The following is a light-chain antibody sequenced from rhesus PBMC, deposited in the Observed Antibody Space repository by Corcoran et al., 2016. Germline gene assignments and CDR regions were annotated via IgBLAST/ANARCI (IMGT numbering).Light chain of an antibody. V-gene: IGLV2-32*01. CDR3: CSYAGSYTFYV. J-gene: IGLJ1*01. CDR2: EVS. CDR1: GGDIGAYNF. Sequence: QAALTQPRSVSGSPGQSDTISCTGTGGDIGAYNFVSWYQMHPGSAPKLMIYEVSRRPSGVSDRFSGSKSGNTGSLTSSGLQAEDEADYYCCSYAGSYTFYVFGVGTRLTVL.